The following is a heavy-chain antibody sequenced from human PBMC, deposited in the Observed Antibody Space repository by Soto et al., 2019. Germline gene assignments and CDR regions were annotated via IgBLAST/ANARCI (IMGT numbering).Heavy chain of an antibody. D-gene: IGHD5-18*01. V-gene: IGHV3-7*01. CDR2: IHGDGGKI. CDR1: GFMFSAYW. CDR3: ARDFYGGYTYGPGDY. Sequence: GGSLRLSCAASGFMFSAYWMSWVRQAPGKGLEWVANIHGDGGKIYYVDSVEGRFTISRDNAKRPLYLQMNSLRAEDTAVYYCARDFYGGYTYGPGDYWGQGALVTVSS. J-gene: IGHJ4*02.